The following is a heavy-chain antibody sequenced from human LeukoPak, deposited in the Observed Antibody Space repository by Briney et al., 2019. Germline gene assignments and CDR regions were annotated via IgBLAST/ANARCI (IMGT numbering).Heavy chain of an antibody. Sequence: GGSLRLSCAASGFTFSGSAMHWVRQASGKGLEWVGRIRSKANSYATAYAASVKGRFTISRDDSKNTAYLQMNSLKTEDTAVYYCAKDFGLNDYGGNSGFRWGQGTLVTVSS. D-gene: IGHD4-23*01. CDR1: GFTFSGSA. CDR2: IRSKANSYAT. J-gene: IGHJ4*02. CDR3: AKDFGLNDYGGNSGFR. V-gene: IGHV3-73*01.